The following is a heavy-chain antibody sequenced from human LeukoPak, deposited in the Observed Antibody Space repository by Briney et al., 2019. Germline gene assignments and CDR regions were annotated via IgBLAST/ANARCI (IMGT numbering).Heavy chain of an antibody. J-gene: IGHJ4*02. CDR3: ARDWKGEAPTGHYFDY. CDR1: GYTFTTYG. V-gene: IGHV1-18*01. D-gene: IGHD1-1*01. CDR2: ISAYNGNT. Sequence: ASVKVSCKASGYTFTTYGISWVRQAPGQGLEWMVWISAYNGNTNYAQKFQGRVTMTTDTSTSTAYMELRSLRSDDTAVYYCARDWKGEAPTGHYFDYWGQGTLVTVSS.